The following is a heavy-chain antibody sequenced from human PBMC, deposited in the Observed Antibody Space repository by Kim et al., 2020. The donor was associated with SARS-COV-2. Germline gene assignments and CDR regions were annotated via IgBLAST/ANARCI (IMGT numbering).Heavy chain of an antibody. CDR3: ARGIPSPY. J-gene: IGHJ4*02. V-gene: IGHV3-21*01. D-gene: IGHD2-2*01. CDR2: SSYI. Sequence: SSYIYYADSVKGRFTISRDNAKNSLYLQMNSLRAEDTAVYYCARGIPSPYWGQGTLVTVSS.